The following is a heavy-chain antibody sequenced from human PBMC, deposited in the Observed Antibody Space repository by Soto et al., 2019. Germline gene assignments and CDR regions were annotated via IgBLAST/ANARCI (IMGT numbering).Heavy chain of an antibody. CDR1: GYSFTSYW. V-gene: IGHV5-51*01. CDR2: ISPGDSDT. D-gene: IGHD2-2*01. J-gene: IGHJ6*02. CDR3: ARHLCRRAYGMDV. Sequence: EVQLVQSGAEVKKPGESLKISCKGSGYSFTSYWIGWVRQMPGKGLEWMGIISPGDSDTRYSPSFQGQVPISVDKSISTAYLQWSSLKASDTAMYYCARHLCRRAYGMDVWGQGTTVTVSS.